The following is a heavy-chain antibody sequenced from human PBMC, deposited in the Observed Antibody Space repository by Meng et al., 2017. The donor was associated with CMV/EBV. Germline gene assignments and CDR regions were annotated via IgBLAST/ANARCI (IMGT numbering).Heavy chain of an antibody. D-gene: IGHD1-7*01. V-gene: IGHV3-15*01. CDR2: IKSKIDGGTT. J-gene: IGHJ5*02. Sequence: GESLKISCAASEFTFSNAWMSWVRQAPGKGLEWVGRIKSKIDGGTTDYAAPVKGRFTISRDDSKNTLYLQMNSLKTEDTAVYYCARDLELRPWFDPWGQGTLVTVSS. CDR3: ARDLELRPWFDP. CDR1: EFTFSNAW.